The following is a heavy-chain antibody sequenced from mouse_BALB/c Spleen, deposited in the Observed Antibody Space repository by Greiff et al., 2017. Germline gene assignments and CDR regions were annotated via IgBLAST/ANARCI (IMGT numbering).Heavy chain of an antibody. Sequence: VQLQQPGAELVKPGASVKLSCKASGYTFTSYWMHWVKQRPGQGLEWIGEINPSNGRTNYNEKFKSKATLTVDKSSSTAYMQLSSLTSEDSAVYYCARFRVPITTDWYFDVWGAGTTVTVSS. J-gene: IGHJ1*01. CDR1: GYTFTSYW. CDR2: INPSNGRT. D-gene: IGHD1-1*01. CDR3: ARFRVPITTDWYFDV. V-gene: IGHV1S81*02.